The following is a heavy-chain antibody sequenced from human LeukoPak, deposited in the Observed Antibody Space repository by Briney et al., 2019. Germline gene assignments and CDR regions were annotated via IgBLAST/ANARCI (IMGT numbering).Heavy chain of an antibody. CDR3: ARGYSGYDLHFDY. J-gene: IGHJ4*02. Sequence: SETLSLTCTVSGGSISSSSYYWGWIRQPPGKGLEWIGSIYYSGSTYYNPSLKSRVTISVDTSKNQFSLKLSSVTAADTAVYYCARGYSGYDLHFDYWGQGTLVTVSS. CDR1: GGSISSSSYY. D-gene: IGHD5-12*01. V-gene: IGHV4-39*07. CDR2: IYYSGST.